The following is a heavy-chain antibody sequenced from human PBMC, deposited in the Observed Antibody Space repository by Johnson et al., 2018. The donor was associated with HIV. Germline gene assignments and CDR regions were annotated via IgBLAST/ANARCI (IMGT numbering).Heavy chain of an antibody. V-gene: IGHV3-30*04. CDR1: GFTFSSYA. CDR2: ISYDGSDK. Sequence: QVQLVESGGGVVQPGRSLRLSCAASGFTFSSYAMHWVRQAPGKGLEWVAVISYDGSDKYYADSVKGRFTISRDSSKNTLYLQMNSLRAEDTAVYYCARGPKNPGLDAFDIWGQGTVVTVSS. D-gene: IGHD1-14*01. J-gene: IGHJ3*02. CDR3: ARGPKNPGLDAFDI.